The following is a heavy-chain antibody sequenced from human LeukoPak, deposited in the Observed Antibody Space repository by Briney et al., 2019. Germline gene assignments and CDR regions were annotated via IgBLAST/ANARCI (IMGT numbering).Heavy chain of an antibody. J-gene: IGHJ4*02. CDR1: GYTFTSYG. Sequence: ASVKVSCKASGYTFTSYGISWVRQAPGQGLEWMGWISAYNGNTNYAQKLQGRVTMTTDTSTSTAYMELRSLRSDDTAVYYCARDQELMAATFSPNLPSDWGQGTLVTVSS. CDR3: ARDQELMAATFSPNLPSD. D-gene: IGHD5-12*01. V-gene: IGHV1-18*01. CDR2: ISAYNGNT.